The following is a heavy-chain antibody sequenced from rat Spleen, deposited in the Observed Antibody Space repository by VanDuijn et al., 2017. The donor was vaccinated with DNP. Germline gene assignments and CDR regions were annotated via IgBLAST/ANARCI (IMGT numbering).Heavy chain of an antibody. CDR2: ISYDGSST. V-gene: IGHV5-29*01. J-gene: IGHJ2*01. Sequence: EVQLVESGGGLVQPGRSLKLSCAVSGFIFSNYGMHWIRQAPTQGLEWVATISYDGSSTYYRDSVKGRFTISRDNAKSTLYLQMDSRRSEDTATYYCARPTTEGIDWGQGVMVTVSS. CDR3: ARPTTEGID. D-gene: IGHD1-11*01. CDR1: GFIFSNYG.